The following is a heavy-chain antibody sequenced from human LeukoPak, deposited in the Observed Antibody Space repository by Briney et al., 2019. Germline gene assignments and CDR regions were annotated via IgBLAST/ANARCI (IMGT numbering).Heavy chain of an antibody. CDR3: ARAKGNSNYPYYYMDV. CDR1: GGSINSYY. V-gene: IGHV4-59*01. D-gene: IGHD4-11*01. CDR2: IYYTGST. Sequence: NPSETLSLTCTVSGGSINSYYWSWVRQPPGKGLEWIGYIYYTGSTNYSPSLKSRVTISVDTSKNQFSLKLSSVIAADTALYYCARAKGNSNYPYYYMDVWGKGTTVTVSS. J-gene: IGHJ6*03.